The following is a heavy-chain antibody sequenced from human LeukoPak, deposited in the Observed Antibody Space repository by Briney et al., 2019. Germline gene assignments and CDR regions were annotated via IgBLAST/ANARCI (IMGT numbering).Heavy chain of an antibody. D-gene: IGHD1-26*01. CDR3: ATGQYSGSTYYFDD. V-gene: IGHV3-7*01. CDR1: GFIFSRYW. CDR2: IKKDGSEK. J-gene: IGHJ4*02. Sequence: PGGSLRLSCAASGFIFSRYWMGWVRQAPGKGLEWVANIKKDGSEKYYVDSVKGRFTISRDNAQNSLYLQMNSLRAEDTAVYYCATGQYSGSTYYFDDWGQGTLVTVSS.